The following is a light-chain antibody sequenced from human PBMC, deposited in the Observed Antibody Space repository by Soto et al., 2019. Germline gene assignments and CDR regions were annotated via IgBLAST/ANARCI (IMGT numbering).Light chain of an antibody. Sequence: EIVLTQSPGTLSLSPGERATLSCRASQSVSAGYFAWYQQKPGQAPRLLIYGASSRGSGIPDRFSGSGSGTDFTLTISRLEPEDFAVYYCQQYGSSPTFGQGTKVEIK. CDR3: QQYGSSPT. J-gene: IGKJ1*01. CDR2: GAS. CDR1: QSVSAGY. V-gene: IGKV3-20*01.